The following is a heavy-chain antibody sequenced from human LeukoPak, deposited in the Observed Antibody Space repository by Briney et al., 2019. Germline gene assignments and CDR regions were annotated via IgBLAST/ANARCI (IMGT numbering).Heavy chain of an antibody. J-gene: IGHJ6*03. CDR2: IRYDGSNK. CDR3: AKEGSRDGYKPHHMDV. CDR1: GFSFSDYN. Sequence: QPGGSLRLSCAASGFSFSDYNMHWVRQAPGKGLEWVAFIRYDGSNKYYADSVKGRFTISRDNSKNTLYLQMNSLRAEDTAVYYCAKEGSRDGYKPHHMDVWGKGTTVTISS. V-gene: IGHV3-30*02. D-gene: IGHD5-24*01.